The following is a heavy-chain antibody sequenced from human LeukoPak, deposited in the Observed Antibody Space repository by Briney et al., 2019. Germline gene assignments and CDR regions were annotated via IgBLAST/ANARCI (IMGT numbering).Heavy chain of an antibody. D-gene: IGHD4-11*01. V-gene: IGHV3-74*01. CDR3: ARDQYHYYGMDV. J-gene: IGHJ6*02. CDR1: GFTFSTYW. CDR2: INRGGSGI. Sequence: GGSLRLSCAASGFTFSTYWMHWVRQAPGKGLVWISRINRGGSGITYADSVKGRFTISRDNAKSILYLQMNSLRAEDTAVYYCARDQYHYYGMDVWGQGTTVTVSS.